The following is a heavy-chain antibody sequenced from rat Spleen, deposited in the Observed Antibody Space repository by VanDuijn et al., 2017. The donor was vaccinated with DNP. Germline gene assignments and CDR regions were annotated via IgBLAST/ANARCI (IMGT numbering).Heavy chain of an antibody. CDR2: ISYSGST. Sequence: EVQLQESGSGLVKPSQSLSLTCSVTGYSITSNYWGWIRKFPGNKMEYIGHISYSGSTNYNPSLRSRISITRDTSKNNFFLHLNSVTTEDTATYYCARWNRYFDYWGQGVMVTVSS. CDR1: GYSITSNY. J-gene: IGHJ2*01. CDR3: ARWNRYFDY. D-gene: IGHD1-5*01. V-gene: IGHV3-1*01.